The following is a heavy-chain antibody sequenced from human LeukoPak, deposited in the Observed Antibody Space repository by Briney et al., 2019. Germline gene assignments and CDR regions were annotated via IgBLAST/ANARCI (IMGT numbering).Heavy chain of an antibody. Sequence: GASVKVSCKASGGTFSTNPISWVRQAPGQGLEWMGGTIPTFRKVNYAQKFQDRITITADESTSTAYLELSSLKSDDTAVYYCAGGEGQFLVPPDYWGQGTLVTVSS. CDR3: AGGEGQFLVPPDY. CDR2: TIPTFRKV. V-gene: IGHV1-69*13. D-gene: IGHD1-26*01. J-gene: IGHJ4*02. CDR1: GGTFSTNP.